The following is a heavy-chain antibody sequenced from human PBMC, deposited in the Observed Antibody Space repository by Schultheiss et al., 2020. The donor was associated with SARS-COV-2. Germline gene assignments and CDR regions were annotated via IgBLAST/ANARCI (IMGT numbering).Heavy chain of an antibody. CDR1: GFTFSSYS. Sequence: GESLKISCAASGFTFSSYSMNWVRQAPGKGLEWVSAISGSGGSTYYADSVKGRFTISRDNSKNTLYLQMNSLRAEDTAVYYCARDLRYYDSSGTENWGQGTLVTVSS. J-gene: IGHJ4*02. D-gene: IGHD3-22*01. V-gene: IGHV3-23*01. CDR3: ARDLRYYDSSGTEN. CDR2: ISGSGGST.